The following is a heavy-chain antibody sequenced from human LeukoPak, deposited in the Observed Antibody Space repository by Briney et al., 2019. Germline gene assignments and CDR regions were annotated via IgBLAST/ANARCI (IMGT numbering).Heavy chain of an antibody. D-gene: IGHD6-13*01. V-gene: IGHV3-23*01. CDR2: ISVSGNT. J-gene: IGHJ4*02. CDR3: ARFIAAPYYFDY. Sequence: PGGSLRLSCAASGFTLSSYAMSWVRQGPGKGLEWVSAISVSGNTYHADSVKGRFTISRDSSKNTLYLQMNSLRAEDTAVYYCARFIAAPYYFDYWGRGTLVTVSS. CDR1: GFTLSSYA.